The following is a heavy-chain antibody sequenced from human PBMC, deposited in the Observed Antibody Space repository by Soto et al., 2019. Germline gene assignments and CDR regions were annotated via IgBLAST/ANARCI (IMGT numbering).Heavy chain of an antibody. CDR1: GGTFSSYT. CDR2: IIPILGIA. CDR3: GRDQCSGTSCYLGCDP. J-gene: IGHJ5*02. Sequence: ASVKVSCKASGGTFSSYTISWVRQAPGQGLEWMGRIIPILGIANYAQKFQGRVTITADKSTSTAYMELSSLRSEDTAVYYCGRDQCSGTSCYLGCDPGGQGPLVTVSS. V-gene: IGHV1-69*04. D-gene: IGHD2-2*01.